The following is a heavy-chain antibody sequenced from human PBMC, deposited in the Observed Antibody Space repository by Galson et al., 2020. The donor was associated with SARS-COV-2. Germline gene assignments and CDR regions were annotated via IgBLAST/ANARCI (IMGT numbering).Heavy chain of an antibody. J-gene: IGHJ5*02. CDR3: VRDLGPPIVPAAMLELVKAQTGHWFDP. CDR1: GYSISSGYY. V-gene: IGHV4-38-2*02. Sequence: SETLSLTCAVSGYSISSGYYWGWIRQPPGKGLEWIGSIYHSGSTYYNPSLKSRVTISVDTSKNQFSLKLSSVTAADTAVYYCVRDLGPPIVPAAMLELVKAQTGHWFDPWGQGTLVTVSS. CDR2: IYHSGST. D-gene: IGHD2-2*01.